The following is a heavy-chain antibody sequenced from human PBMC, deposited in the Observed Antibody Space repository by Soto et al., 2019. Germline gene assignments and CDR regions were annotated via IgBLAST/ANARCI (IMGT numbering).Heavy chain of an antibody. CDR2: INPNSGGT. V-gene: IGHV1-2*02. Sequence: ASVKVSCKASGYTFTSYAMHWVRQAPGQGLEWMGWINPNSGGTNYAQKFQGRVTMTRDTSISTAYMDLSRLRSDDTAVYYCARDRGGPDAFDIWGQGTMVTVSS. J-gene: IGHJ3*02. D-gene: IGHD3-16*01. CDR1: GYTFTSYA. CDR3: ARDRGGPDAFDI.